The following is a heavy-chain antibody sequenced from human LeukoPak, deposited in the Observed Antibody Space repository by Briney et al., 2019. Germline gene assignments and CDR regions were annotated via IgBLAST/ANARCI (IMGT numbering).Heavy chain of an antibody. D-gene: IGHD7-27*01. J-gene: IGHJ6*03. V-gene: IGHV3-23*01. CDR1: GFTFSSYG. Sequence: PGGTLRLSCAASGFTFSSYGMSWVRQAPGKGLEWVSAISGSGGSTYYADSVKGRFTISRDNSKNTLYLQMNSLRAEDTALYYCARDGDQGGYYYYYMDVWGKGTTVTVSS. CDR2: ISGSGGST. CDR3: ARDGDQGGYYYYYMDV.